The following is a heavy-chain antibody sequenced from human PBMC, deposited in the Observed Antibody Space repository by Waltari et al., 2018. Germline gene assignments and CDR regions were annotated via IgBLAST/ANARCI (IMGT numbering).Heavy chain of an antibody. J-gene: IGHJ4*02. CDR2: INGGNANT. D-gene: IGHD3-3*01. Sequence: QVQLVQSGAEVKKPGASVKVSCTASGYSFTTYPMCWVRQAPGQRPEWMGCINGGNANTKYSQKFQGRVTITRDTSATTAYMEVSSLRFEDTAVYYCATNAATYYDFWSGYADWGQGTLVTVSS. CDR3: ATNAATYYDFWSGYAD. CDR1: GYSFTTYP. V-gene: IGHV1-3*01.